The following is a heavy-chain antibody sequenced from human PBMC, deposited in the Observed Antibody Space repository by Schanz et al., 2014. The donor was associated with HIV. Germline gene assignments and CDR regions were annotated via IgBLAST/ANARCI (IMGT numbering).Heavy chain of an antibody. CDR2: ISYDGRNK. CDR1: GFTFSDYP. Sequence: VQLLESGGGLEQPGGSLRLSCAASGFTFSDYPMSWFRQAPGKGLEWLAVISYDGRNKKFANSVKGRFTISRDNSKNTVYLQAKSLRPEDTAVYYCAKDRNQYDSRYIGKGNYYYYYGMDVWGQGTTVTVSS. J-gene: IGHJ6*02. CDR3: AKDRNQYDSRYIGKGNYYYYYGMDV. V-gene: IGHV3-30*04. D-gene: IGHD3-22*01.